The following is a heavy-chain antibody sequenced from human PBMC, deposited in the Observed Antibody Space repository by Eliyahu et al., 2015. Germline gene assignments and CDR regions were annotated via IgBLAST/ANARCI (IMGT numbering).Heavy chain of an antibody. CDR1: GXTFXNYN. D-gene: IGHD1-26*01. Sequence: EVQLVESGGGLVKPGGSLSLSCXAXGXTFXNYNMNWLRQAPGKGLQWVSXISRSTSYIYYADSVKGRFTISRDNARDSLFLQMNSLRADDTAVYYCARDRYSGSYSFYYYSGVDVWGQGTTVTVSS. V-gene: IGHV3-21*01. J-gene: IGHJ6*02. CDR3: ARDRYSGSYSFYYYSGVDV. CDR2: ISRSTSYI.